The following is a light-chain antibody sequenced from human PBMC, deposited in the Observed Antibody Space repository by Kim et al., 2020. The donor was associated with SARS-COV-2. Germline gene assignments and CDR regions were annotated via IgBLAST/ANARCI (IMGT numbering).Light chain of an antibody. CDR2: DAS. CDR1: QYLATW. V-gene: IGKV1-5*01. Sequence: DIQMTQYPSTLSASVGDTVSITCRASQYLATWVAWYQQKPGMAPKVLMYDASKLKSGVPSRFSGSGSGTEFTLTITSLQPDDFATYYCQPYKSDPYTFGQGTKREI. CDR3: QPYKSDPYT. J-gene: IGKJ2*01.